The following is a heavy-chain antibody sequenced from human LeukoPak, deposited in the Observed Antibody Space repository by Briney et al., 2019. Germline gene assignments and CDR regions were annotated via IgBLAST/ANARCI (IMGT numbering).Heavy chain of an antibody. D-gene: IGHD3-10*01. CDR2: IYYSGST. Sequence: SETLSLTCTVSGGSISSGDYYWSWIRQPPGKGLEWIGYIYYSGSTYYNPSLKSRVTISVDTSKNQFSLKLSSVTAADTAVYYCASSITMVEDWYFDLWGRGTLVTVSS. J-gene: IGHJ2*01. V-gene: IGHV4-30-4*01. CDR3: ASSITMVEDWYFDL. CDR1: GGSISSGDYY.